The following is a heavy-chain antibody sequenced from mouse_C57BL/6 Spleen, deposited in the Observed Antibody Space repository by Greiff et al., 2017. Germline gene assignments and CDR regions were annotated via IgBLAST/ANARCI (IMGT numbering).Heavy chain of an antibody. J-gene: IGHJ4*01. CDR1: GYSITSGYY. Sequence: DVKLVESGPGLVKPSQSLSLTCSVTGYSITSGYYWNWIRQFPGNKLEWMGYISYDGSNNYNPSLKNRISITRDTSKNQFFLKLNSVTTEDTATYYCARAGYGSSSRAMDYWGQGTSVTVSS. CDR3: ARAGYGSSSRAMDY. CDR2: ISYDGSN. D-gene: IGHD1-1*01. V-gene: IGHV3-6*01.